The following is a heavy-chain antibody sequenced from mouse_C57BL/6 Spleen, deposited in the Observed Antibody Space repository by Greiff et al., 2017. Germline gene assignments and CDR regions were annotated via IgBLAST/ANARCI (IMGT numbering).Heavy chain of an antibody. CDR1: GYAFSSSW. CDR2: IYPGDGDT. Sequence: VQLQQSGPELVKPGASVKISCKASGYAFSSSWMNWVKQRPGKGLEWIGRIYPGDGDTNYNGKFKGKATLTADKSSSTAYMQLSSLTSEDSAVYCCARSYGGPYYYAMDYWGQGTSVTVSS. J-gene: IGHJ4*01. D-gene: IGHD1-1*02. CDR3: ARSYGGPYYYAMDY. V-gene: IGHV1-82*01.